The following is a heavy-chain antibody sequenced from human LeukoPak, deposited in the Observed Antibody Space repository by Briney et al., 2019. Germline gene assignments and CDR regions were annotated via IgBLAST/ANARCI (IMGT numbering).Heavy chain of an antibody. CDR3: ARVIPGYFNTSGYYYDY. CDR2: FFHSGST. CDR1: GVSIGSSYW. V-gene: IGHV4-4*02. Sequence: SKTLSLTCAVSGVSIGSSYWWSWVRQPPGKGLGWIGEFFHSGSTNYNPSLKCRVTKSVDKSRNQFSLRLSSVTAADTAVYYCARVIPGYFNTSGYYYDYWGQGTLVTVSS. J-gene: IGHJ4*02. D-gene: IGHD3-22*01.